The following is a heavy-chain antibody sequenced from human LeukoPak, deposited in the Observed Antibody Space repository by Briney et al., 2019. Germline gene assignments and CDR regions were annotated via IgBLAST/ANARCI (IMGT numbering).Heavy chain of an antibody. Sequence: PGGSLRLSCAASGFTFSNFWMSWVRQAPGKGLEWVANIKQDGSEKCYVDSVKGRFTISRDNAKNSLYLQMSSLRGDDTALYYCASEDNTGSSAYWGQGTLVTVSS. CDR3: ASEDNTGSSAY. CDR2: IKQDGSEK. CDR1: GFTFSNFW. D-gene: IGHD3-22*01. J-gene: IGHJ4*02. V-gene: IGHV3-7*01.